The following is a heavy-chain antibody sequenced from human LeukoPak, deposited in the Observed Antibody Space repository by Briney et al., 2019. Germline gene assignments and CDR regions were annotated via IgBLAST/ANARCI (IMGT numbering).Heavy chain of an antibody. CDR1: GGSISSGGYH. CDR2: IYYSGST. CDR3: ARLPSIFPYYYGMDV. D-gene: IGHD3-3*01. V-gene: IGHV4-31*03. J-gene: IGHJ6*02. Sequence: SETLSLTCTVSGGSISSGGYHWSWIRQHPGKGLEWIGYIYYSGSTYYNPSLKSRVTISVDTSKNQFSLKLSSVTAADTAVYYCARLPSIFPYYYGMDVWGQGTTVTVSS.